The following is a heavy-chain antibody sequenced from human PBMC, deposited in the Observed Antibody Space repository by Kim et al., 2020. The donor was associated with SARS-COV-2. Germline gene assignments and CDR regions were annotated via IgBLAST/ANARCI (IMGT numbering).Heavy chain of an antibody. CDR2: ISSSSSYI. J-gene: IGHJ6*02. V-gene: IGHV3-21*01. CDR1: GFTFSSYS. Sequence: GGSLRLSCAASGFTFSSYSMNWVRQAPGKGLEWVSSISSSSSYIYYADSVKGRFTISRDNAKNSLYLQMNSLRAEDTAVYYCARDRVREQQLVFYYYGMDVWGQGTTVTVSS. D-gene: IGHD6-13*01. CDR3: ARDRVREQQLVFYYYGMDV.